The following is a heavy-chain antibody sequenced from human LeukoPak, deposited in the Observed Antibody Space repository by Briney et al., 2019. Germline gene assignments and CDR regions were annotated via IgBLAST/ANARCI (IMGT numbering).Heavy chain of an antibody. V-gene: IGHV1-2*04. CDR3: ARISRGWELRVGRGRSFDY. D-gene: IGHD1-26*01. CDR1: GYTFTGYY. Sequence: ASVKVSCKASGYTFTGYYMHWVRQAPGQGLEWMGWINPNSGGTNYAQKFQGWVTMTRDTSISTAYMELSRLRSDDTAVYYCARISRGWELRVGRGRSFDYWGQGTLVTVSS. J-gene: IGHJ4*02. CDR2: INPNSGGT.